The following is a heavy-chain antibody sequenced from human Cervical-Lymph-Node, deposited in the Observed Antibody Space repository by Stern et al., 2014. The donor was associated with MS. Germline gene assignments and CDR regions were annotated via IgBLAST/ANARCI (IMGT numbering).Heavy chain of an antibody. Sequence: VQLVESGAEVKKPGSSVKVSCQASGGAFNVYAINWLRQAPGQGLEWMGGIIPIIGIANYAQKFRGRVIITADEATRKPSMQLSSLTSNDTAVYYCARDGRHTNNYGLDVWGQGTTVTVSS. J-gene: IGHJ6*02. CDR3: ARDGRHTNNYGLDV. V-gene: IGHV1-69*01. CDR2: IIPIIGIA. CDR1: GGAFNVYA.